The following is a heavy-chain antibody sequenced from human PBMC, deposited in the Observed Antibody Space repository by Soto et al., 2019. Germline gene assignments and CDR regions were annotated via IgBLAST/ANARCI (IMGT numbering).Heavy chain of an antibody. V-gene: IGHV3-23*01. CDR2: ISGSGGST. CDR1: GFTFSSYA. J-gene: IGHJ6*02. CDR3: AKAPRRGPTENYYYYGMDV. Sequence: EVQLLKSGGGLVQPGGSLRLSCAASGFTFSSYAMSWVRQAPGKGLEWVSAISGSGGSTYYADSVKGRFTNSRDNSKNTLYLQMNSLRAEDTAVYYCAKAPRRGPTENYYYYGMDVWGQGTTVTVSS. D-gene: IGHD1-26*01.